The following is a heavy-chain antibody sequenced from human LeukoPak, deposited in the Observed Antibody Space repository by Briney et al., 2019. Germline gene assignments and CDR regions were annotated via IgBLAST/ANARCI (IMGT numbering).Heavy chain of an antibody. CDR1: GGSISSYY. Sequence: SETLSLTCTVYGGSISSYYWSWIRQPPGKGLEWIAYIYYSGSTNYNPSLKSRVAISLDTSKNQFSLKLNAVTAADTAVYYCARDTLGYSSNWYGVFDIWGQGTMVTVSS. J-gene: IGHJ3*02. D-gene: IGHD6-13*01. CDR3: ARDTLGYSSNWYGVFDI. V-gene: IGHV4-59*01. CDR2: IYYSGST.